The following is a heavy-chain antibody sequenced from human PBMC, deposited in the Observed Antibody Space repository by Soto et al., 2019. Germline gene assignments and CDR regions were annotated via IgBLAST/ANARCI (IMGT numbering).Heavy chain of an antibody. Sequence: TLSLSCGVSGRSLSCATYSCNWIRQPQGKGLEWIGYISPSGTTYYNPSLKSRVTISIDVSKNQFSLKLSSVTAADTAVYYCARRAGFLEWFFSNWFDPWGQGTLVTVSS. D-gene: IGHD3-3*01. CDR2: ISPSGTT. J-gene: IGHJ5*02. V-gene: IGHV4-30-2*01. CDR3: ARRAGFLEWFFSNWFDP. CDR1: GRSLSCATYS.